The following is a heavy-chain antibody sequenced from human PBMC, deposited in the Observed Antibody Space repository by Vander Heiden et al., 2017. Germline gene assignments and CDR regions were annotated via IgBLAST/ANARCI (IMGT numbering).Heavy chain of an antibody. CDR1: GFTFRKAW. J-gene: IGHJ4*02. Sequence: EVQLVESGGGLVKPGESLILSCAASGFTFRKAWMSWVRQAPGKGLEWVGRIKSKTDGGTTDYAAPVKGRFTVSRDDSKDTVYLQMNSLKAEDTAVYYCTYYYDSSGHPYFDYWGQGTLVTVSS. D-gene: IGHD3-22*01. CDR2: IKSKTDGGTT. CDR3: TYYYDSSGHPYFDY. V-gene: IGHV3-15*01.